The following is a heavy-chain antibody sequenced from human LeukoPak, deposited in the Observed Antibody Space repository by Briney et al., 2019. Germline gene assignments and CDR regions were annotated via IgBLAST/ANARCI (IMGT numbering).Heavy chain of an antibody. D-gene: IGHD5-18*01. CDR2: ISYDGSNK. V-gene: IGHV3-30*04. CDR1: GFTFSSYA. Sequence: GRSLRLSCAASGFTFSSYAMHWVRQAPGKGLEWVAVISYDGSNKYYADSVKGRFTISRDNSKNTLYLQMNSLRAEDTAAYYCARDLHPPRGYSYGYEYWGQGTLVTVSS. CDR3: ARDLHPPRGYSYGYEY. J-gene: IGHJ4*02.